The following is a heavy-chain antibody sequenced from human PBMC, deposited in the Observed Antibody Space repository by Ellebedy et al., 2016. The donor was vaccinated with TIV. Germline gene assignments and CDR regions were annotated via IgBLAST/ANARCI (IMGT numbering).Heavy chain of an antibody. Sequence: GSLRLSCTVSGGSISNYYWSWIRQPPGKGLEWIGEINHSGSTNYNPSLKSRVTVSVDTSKNQFSLKLSSLTAADTAIYYCARIASLSGGMVGPDYGPDVWGQGTTVTVSS. CDR3: ARIASLSGGMVGPDYGPDV. V-gene: IGHV4-34*01. J-gene: IGHJ6*02. CDR1: GGSISNYY. CDR2: INHSGST. D-gene: IGHD2-15*01.